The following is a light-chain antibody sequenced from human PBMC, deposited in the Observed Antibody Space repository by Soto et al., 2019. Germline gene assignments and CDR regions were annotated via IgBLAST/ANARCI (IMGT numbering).Light chain of an antibody. Sequence: QSVLTQPASVSGSPGQSITISCTGTSSDVGGYNYVSWYQQHPGKAPKLMIYEVSNRPSRVSNRFSGSKSGNTASLTISGLQAEDEADYYCSSYTRTSTSYVYGPGIKVTVL. V-gene: IGLV2-14*01. J-gene: IGLJ1*01. CDR1: SSDVGGYNY. CDR3: SSYTRTSTSYV. CDR2: EVS.